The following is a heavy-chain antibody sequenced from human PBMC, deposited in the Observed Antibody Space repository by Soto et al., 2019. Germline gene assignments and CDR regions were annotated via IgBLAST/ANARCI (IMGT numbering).Heavy chain of an antibody. CDR3: ARDGGYGSGSYRFDY. CDR2: IYYSGST. J-gene: IGHJ4*02. V-gene: IGHV4-31*03. D-gene: IGHD3-10*01. Sequence: QVQLQGSGPGLVTPSQTLSLTCTVSGGSISSGGYYWSWIRQHPGKGLEWIGYIYYSGSTPYNPSLSSRVTIAIDTSKNQSSLRLSSVAATDTDVYYCARDGGYGSGSYRFDYWGQGTLGTVSS. CDR1: GGSISSGGYY.